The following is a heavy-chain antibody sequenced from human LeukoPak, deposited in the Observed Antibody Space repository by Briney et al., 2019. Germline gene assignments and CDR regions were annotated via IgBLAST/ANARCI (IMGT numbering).Heavy chain of an antibody. D-gene: IGHD5-12*01. V-gene: IGHV1-2*02. J-gene: IGHJ4*02. CDR1: VYTFPGFY. Sequence: GASVKVSCKASVYTFPGFYMHWVRQAPGQGLEWMGWINPDSGGTNYAQKFQGRVTVTRDTSISTAYMELSRLTSDDRAVYYCARLNSGYDYFDYWGQGTLVTVSS. CDR3: ARLNSGYDYFDY. CDR2: INPDSGGT.